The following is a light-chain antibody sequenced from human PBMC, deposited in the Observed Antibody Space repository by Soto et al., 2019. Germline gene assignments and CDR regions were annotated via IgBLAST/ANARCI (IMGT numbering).Light chain of an antibody. V-gene: IGKV3-11*01. CDR2: DAS. J-gene: IGKJ5*01. CDR3: QQRSNWPIT. Sequence: EIVLTQSPGTLSLSPGEIATLSCRASQSVSSYLAWYQQKPGQAPRLLIYDASNRATGIPARFSGSGSGTDFTLTISSLEPEDFAVYYCQQRSNWPITFGQGTRWRL. CDR1: QSVSSY.